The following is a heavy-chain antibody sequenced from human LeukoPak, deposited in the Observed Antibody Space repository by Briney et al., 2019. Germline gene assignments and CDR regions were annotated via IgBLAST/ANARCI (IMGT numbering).Heavy chain of an antibody. CDR1: GGSISSGDYY. J-gene: IGHJ3*02. CDR3: AREESRDAFDI. V-gene: IGHV4-30-4*01. CDR2: ISYSGST. Sequence: PSETLSLTCTVSGGSISSGDYYWSWIRQPPGTGLELIGYISYSGSTYYNPSLKSRVTISVDTSKNQFSLKLSSVTAADTAVYYCAREESRDAFDIWGQGTMVTVSS.